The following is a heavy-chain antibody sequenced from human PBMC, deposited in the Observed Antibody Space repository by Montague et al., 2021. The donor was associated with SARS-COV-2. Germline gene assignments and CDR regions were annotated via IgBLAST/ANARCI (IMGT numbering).Heavy chain of an antibody. CDR1: GGSFSDYY. Sequence: SETLSLTCAVYGGSFSDYYWSWIRQPPGKGLEWIGEINHRGTSKYNPSLKSRVSISLDTSKNQFSLYLSSVTAADTAVYYCARGSQHFNMIVGVMTGGEYSFDYWGQGTLVTVSS. CDR3: ARGSQHFNMIVGVMTGGEYSFDY. V-gene: IGHV4-34*01. D-gene: IGHD3-22*01. CDR2: INHRGTS. J-gene: IGHJ4*02.